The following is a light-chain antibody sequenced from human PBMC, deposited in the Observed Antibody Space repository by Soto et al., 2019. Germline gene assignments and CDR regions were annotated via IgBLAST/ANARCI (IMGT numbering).Light chain of an antibody. Sequence: DIQMTQSPSSLSASVGDRVTITCQARQDISNYLNWYQQKPGKAPKLLIYDASNLETGVPSRFSGSGSGTDFTFTISSLQPEDIATYYCKKYDNLFRITFGQGTRLEI. V-gene: IGKV1-33*01. CDR3: KKYDNLFRIT. CDR1: QDISNY. J-gene: IGKJ5*01. CDR2: DAS.